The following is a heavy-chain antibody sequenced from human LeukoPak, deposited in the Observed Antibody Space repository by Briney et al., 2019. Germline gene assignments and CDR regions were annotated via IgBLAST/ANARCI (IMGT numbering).Heavy chain of an antibody. D-gene: IGHD5-18*01. CDR2: IYTSGST. Sequence: PSQTLSLTCAVSGGSISSGGYSWSWIRQPPGKGLEWIGRIYTSGSTNYNPSLKSRVTISVDTSKNQFSLKLSSVTAADTAVYYCARQVKGYSYGLYYFDYWGQGTLVTVSS. CDR1: GGSISSGGYS. V-gene: IGHV4-61*02. CDR3: ARQVKGYSYGLYYFDY. J-gene: IGHJ4*02.